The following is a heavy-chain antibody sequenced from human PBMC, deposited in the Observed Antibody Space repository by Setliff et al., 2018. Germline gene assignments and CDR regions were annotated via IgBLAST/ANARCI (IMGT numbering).Heavy chain of an antibody. Sequence: TGGSLRLSCAASGFTFDDYGMGWVRQAPGKGLEWVPGFNWNGGSTGYADSVKGRFTISRDNAKNSLYLQMNSLKIEDTAVYYCAGAGGNSDYFDYWGQGTLVTVSS. CDR1: GFTFDDYG. V-gene: IGHV3-20*04. CDR2: FNWNGGST. CDR3: AGAGGNSDYFDY. J-gene: IGHJ4*02. D-gene: IGHD2-21*02.